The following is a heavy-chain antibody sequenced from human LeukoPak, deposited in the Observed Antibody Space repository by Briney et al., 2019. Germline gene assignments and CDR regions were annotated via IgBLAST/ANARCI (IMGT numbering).Heavy chain of an antibody. CDR1: GFTFSSYA. CDR3: AKWSGSYRFDY. Sequence: GGSLRLSCAASGFTFSSYAMTWVRQAPGKGLEWVSSISGGGGSPHYADSVKGRFTISRDNSRSTLFLQMSSLRADDAAVYYCAKWSGSYRFDYWGQGTLVTVSS. J-gene: IGHJ4*02. CDR2: ISGGGGSP. D-gene: IGHD1-26*01. V-gene: IGHV3-23*01.